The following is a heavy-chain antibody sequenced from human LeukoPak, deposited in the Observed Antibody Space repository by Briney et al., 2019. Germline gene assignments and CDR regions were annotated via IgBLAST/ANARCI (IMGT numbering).Heavy chain of an antibody. CDR1: GFTFRSYW. D-gene: IGHD2-2*01. Sequence: GGSLRLSCAASGFTFRSYWMNWVRQAPGKGLEWVANINQDGSEKYYVDSLKGRFTISRDNAKNSLYLQMNSLRAEETAVYYCARASAGSFCSSSSCYRYSFDYWGQGTLVTVSS. CDR3: ARASAGSFCSSSSCYRYSFDY. CDR2: INQDGSEK. V-gene: IGHV3-7*05. J-gene: IGHJ4*02.